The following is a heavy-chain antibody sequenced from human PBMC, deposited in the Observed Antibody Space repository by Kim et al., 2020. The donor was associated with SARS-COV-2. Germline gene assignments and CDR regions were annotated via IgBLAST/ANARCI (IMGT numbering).Heavy chain of an antibody. J-gene: IGHJ4*02. CDR2: ISYDGSNK. V-gene: IGHV3-30*04. CDR1: GFTFSSYA. Sequence: GGSLRLSCAASGFTFSSYAMHWVRQAPGKGLEWVAVISYDGSNKYYADSVKGRFTISRDNSKNTLYLQMNSLRAEDTAVYYCARDYKKLNSYGFVGGDYWGQGTLVTVSS. D-gene: IGHD5-18*01. CDR3: ARDYKKLNSYGFVGGDY.